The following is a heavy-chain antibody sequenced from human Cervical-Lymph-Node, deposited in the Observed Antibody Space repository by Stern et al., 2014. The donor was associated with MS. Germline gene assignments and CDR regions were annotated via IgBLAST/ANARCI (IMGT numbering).Heavy chain of an antibody. CDR3: ARDTPRRGYYGMDV. J-gene: IGHJ6*02. CDR1: GGIFSPYT. CDR2: ILPVLGSV. Sequence: VQLVESGAEVKKPGSSVKVSCKTSGGIFSPYTFPWVRQSPGQGLEWMGRILPVLGSVNYSQKFQDRVTITADKSTSTAYLELSSLTSEDTAIYYCARDTPRRGYYGMDVWGQGTTVTVSS. V-gene: IGHV1-69*09.